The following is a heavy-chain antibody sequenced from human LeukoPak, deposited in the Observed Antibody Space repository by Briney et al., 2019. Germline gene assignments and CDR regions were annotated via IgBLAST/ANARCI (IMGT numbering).Heavy chain of an antibody. D-gene: IGHD7-27*01. CDR3: GRHGNWDPFDY. J-gene: IGHJ4*02. CDR2: VYYTGST. V-gene: IGHV4-39*01. Sequence: SETLSLTCTVSGDSINSSDYYWGWIRQPPGKGLEWIGTVYYTGSTYYKPSLKSRLTISVDRSKNHFSLKMNSVTAADTGVYYCGRHGNWDPFDYWGQGILVTVSS. CDR1: GDSINSSDYY.